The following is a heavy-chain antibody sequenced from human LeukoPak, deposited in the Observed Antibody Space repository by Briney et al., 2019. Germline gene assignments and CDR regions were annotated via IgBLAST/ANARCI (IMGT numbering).Heavy chain of an antibody. CDR3: ARTRSCSSTSCYIDY. CDR2: ISGSGEST. CDR1: GFTFSSYA. D-gene: IGHD2-2*02. Sequence: GGSLRLSCAASGFTFSSYAMSWVRQAPGTGLEWVSGISGSGESTYYADSVKGWFTISRDNSKNTLYLQMNSLRAEDTAVYYCARTRSCSSTSCYIDYWGQGTLVTVSS. J-gene: IGHJ4*02. V-gene: IGHV3-23*01.